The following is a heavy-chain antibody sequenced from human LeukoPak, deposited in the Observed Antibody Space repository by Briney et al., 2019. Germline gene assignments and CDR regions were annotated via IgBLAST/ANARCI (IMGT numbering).Heavy chain of an antibody. CDR2: FDPSDSYT. J-gene: IGHJ5*02. V-gene: IGHV5-10-1*01. CDR3: ARLFSYDFWSGYYTGIWFDP. CDR1: GYSFTSYW. Sequence: GESLKISCKGSGYSFTSYWISWVGRMPGKGLEWMGRFDPSDSYTNYSPSFQGHVTISADKSISTAYLQWSSLKASDTAMYYCARLFSYDFWSGYYTGIWFDPWGQGTLVTVSS. D-gene: IGHD3-3*01.